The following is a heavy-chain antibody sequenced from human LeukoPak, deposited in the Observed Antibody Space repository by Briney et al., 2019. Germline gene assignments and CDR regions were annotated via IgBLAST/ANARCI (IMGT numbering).Heavy chain of an antibody. CDR3: ARADFYGSGSHPPGGFDY. V-gene: IGHV3-30*04. Sequence: PGRSLRLSCAASGFTLRTYAMHWVRQAPGKGLEWVAVISYDGSNTYYADSVRGRFTISRDSSKKTLYLQMSSLRAEDTAVYYCARADFYGSGSHPPGGFDYWGQGTLVTVSS. CDR1: GFTLRTYA. D-gene: IGHD3-10*01. CDR2: ISYDGSNT. J-gene: IGHJ4*02.